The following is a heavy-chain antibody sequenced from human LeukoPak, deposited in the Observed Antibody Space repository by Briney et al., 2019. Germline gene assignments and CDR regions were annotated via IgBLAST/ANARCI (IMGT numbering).Heavy chain of an antibody. D-gene: IGHD4-17*01. Sequence: ASVKVSCKASGYTFNSHYMHWVRQAPGQGLEWMGWINPNSGGTNYAQKFQGRVTMTRDTSISTAYMELSRLRSDDTAVYYCARDLASVAVTTSDYWGQGTLVTVSS. V-gene: IGHV1-2*02. CDR3: ARDLASVAVTTSDY. CDR1: GYTFNSHY. CDR2: INPNSGGT. J-gene: IGHJ4*02.